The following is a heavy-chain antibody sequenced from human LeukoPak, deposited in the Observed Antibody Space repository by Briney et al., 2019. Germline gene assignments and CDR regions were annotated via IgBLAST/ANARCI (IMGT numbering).Heavy chain of an antibody. J-gene: IGHJ2*01. CDR1: GGSTSSDY. CDR2: VYNSGDT. CDR3: ARLKLGAYFDL. Sequence: SETLSLTCTVSGGSTSSDYWSWIRQSPGKGLEWVGYVYNSGDTGKNPSLKSRVTILLGTSKNHCSLKLTSVSAADTAVYYCARLKLGAYFDLWGRGTLVTVSS. V-gene: IGHV4-59*08. D-gene: IGHD3-16*01.